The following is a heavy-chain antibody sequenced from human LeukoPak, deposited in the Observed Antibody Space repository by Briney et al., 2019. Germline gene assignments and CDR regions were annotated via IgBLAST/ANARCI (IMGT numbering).Heavy chain of an antibody. Sequence: PSETLSLTCAVSGYSISSGYYWGWIRQPPGKGLEWIGNVYQSGITYYNASLKSRVTISVDKSKNQFSLKLNSVTAADTAVYYCARRYSNSYFDYWGQGTLVTVSS. D-gene: IGHD4-11*01. J-gene: IGHJ4*02. CDR3: ARRYSNSYFDY. CDR2: VYQSGIT. V-gene: IGHV4-38-2*01. CDR1: GYSISSGYY.